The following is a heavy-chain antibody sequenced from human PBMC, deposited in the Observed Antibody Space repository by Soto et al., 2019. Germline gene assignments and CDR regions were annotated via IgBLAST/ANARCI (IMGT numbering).Heavy chain of an antibody. CDR2: IYYSGST. CDR3: ARDSYYDFWSGFAPRGWFDA. Sequence: QPPGEGLEWIGYIYYSGSTYYNPSLKSRVTIAVDTSKNQFSLKLSSVTAADTAVYYCARDSYYDFWSGFAPRGWFDAWAREPWLPSRQ. D-gene: IGHD3-3*01. V-gene: IGHV4-30-4*01. J-gene: IGHJ5*02.